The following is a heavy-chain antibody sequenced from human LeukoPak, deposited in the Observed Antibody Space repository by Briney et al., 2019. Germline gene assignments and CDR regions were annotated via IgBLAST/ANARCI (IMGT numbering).Heavy chain of an antibody. V-gene: IGHV3-21*01. CDR3: ARDAKDRVVAAVDY. D-gene: IGHD3-3*01. J-gene: IGHJ4*02. CDR1: GFIFSTYT. Sequence: GGSLRLSCAASGFIFSTYTMNWVRQPPGKGLEWVSSISSSGSYIYYADSLKGRFIISRDNAKNSLYLQMNSLSAEDTAVYYCARDAKDRVVAAVDYWGQGTLVTVSS. CDR2: ISSSGSYI.